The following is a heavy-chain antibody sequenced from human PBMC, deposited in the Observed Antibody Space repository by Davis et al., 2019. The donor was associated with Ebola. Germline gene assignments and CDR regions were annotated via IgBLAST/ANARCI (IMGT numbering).Heavy chain of an antibody. D-gene: IGHD1-26*01. J-gene: IGHJ4*02. Sequence: SETLSLTCAVSGGSISSSNWWRWVRQPPGKGLEWIGEIYHSGSTNYNPSLKSRVTISVDKSKNQFSLKLSSVTAADTAVYYCARKWELKGGMDYWGQGTLVTVSS. CDR1: GGSISSSNW. CDR2: IYHSGST. V-gene: IGHV4-4*02. CDR3: ARKWELKGGMDY.